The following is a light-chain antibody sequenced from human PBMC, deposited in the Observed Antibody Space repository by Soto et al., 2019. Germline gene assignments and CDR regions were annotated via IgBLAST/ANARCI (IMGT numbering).Light chain of an antibody. Sequence: QSVLTQPPSASGTPGQRVTISCSGSSFNIGRNPVNWYQQFPGTAPKLLIYTNDQGPSGVPDRFSGSKSGTSASLAISGLQSEDEADYYCAAWDDSLNGWVFGGGTKLTVL. V-gene: IGLV1-44*01. J-gene: IGLJ3*02. CDR1: SFNIGRNP. CDR3: AAWDDSLNGWV. CDR2: TND.